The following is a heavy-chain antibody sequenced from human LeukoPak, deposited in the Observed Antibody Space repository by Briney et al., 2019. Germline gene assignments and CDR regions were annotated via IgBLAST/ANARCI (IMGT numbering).Heavy chain of an antibody. CDR1: VFTFSSYV. D-gene: IGHD1-26*01. CDR3: ARDGRALLRDFDY. CDR2: IWYDGSNY. V-gene: IGHV3-33*01. Sequence: GGSLRLSCATSVFTFSSYVIQWVRQAPGKGLEWVAGIWYDGSNYYYADSVKGRFTISRDNSKNTLYLQMNSLRAEDTGVYYCARDGRALLRDFDYWGQGTLVTVSS. J-gene: IGHJ4*02.